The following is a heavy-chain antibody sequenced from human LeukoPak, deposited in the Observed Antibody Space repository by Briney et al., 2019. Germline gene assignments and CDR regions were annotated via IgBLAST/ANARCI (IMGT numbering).Heavy chain of an antibody. CDR2: IKSKTDGGTT. CDR3: TTNDLAVAGQGAFDI. CDR1: GFTFSNAW. D-gene: IGHD6-19*01. V-gene: IGHV3-15*01. J-gene: IGHJ3*02. Sequence: GGSLRLSCAASGFTFSNAWMSWVRQAPGKGLAWVGRIKSKTDGGTTDYAAPVKGRFTISRDDSKNTLYLQMNSLKTEDTAVYYCTTNDLAVAGQGAFDIWGQGTMVTVSS.